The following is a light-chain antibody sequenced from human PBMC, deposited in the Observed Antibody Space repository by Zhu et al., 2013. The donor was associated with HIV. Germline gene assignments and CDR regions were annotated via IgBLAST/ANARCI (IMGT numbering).Light chain of an antibody. CDR3: QAWDHNTLV. CDR1: KLGDRY. J-gene: IGLJ2*01. Sequence: SYELTQPPSVSVSPGQTAIITCSGDKLGDRYASWYQQKPGQSPVVVIYQDYKRPSGIPERFSGSNSGNTATLTIRGTQSLDDADYYCQAWDHNTLVFGGGTRLTVL. V-gene: IGLV3-1*01. CDR2: QDY.